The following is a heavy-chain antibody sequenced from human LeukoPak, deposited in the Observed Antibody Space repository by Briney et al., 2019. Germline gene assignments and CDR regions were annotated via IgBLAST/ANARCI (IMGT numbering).Heavy chain of an antibody. CDR3: ARRLASSSDTFDY. J-gene: IGHJ4*02. Sequence: PSQTLSLTCTVSGGSISTTSYYWGWIRQPPGKGLEWIGSIYYGGSTYYNPSLKSRVTISIDASKNQFSLNLSSVTAADTAVYYCARRLASSSDTFDYWGQGTLVTVSS. CDR1: GGSISTTSYY. V-gene: IGHV4-39*01. D-gene: IGHD6-6*01. CDR2: IYYGGST.